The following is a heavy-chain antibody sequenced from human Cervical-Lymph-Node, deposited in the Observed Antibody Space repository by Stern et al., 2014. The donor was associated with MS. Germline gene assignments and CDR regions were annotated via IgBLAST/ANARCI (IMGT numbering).Heavy chain of an antibody. CDR2: NSVDNGNT. CDR3: ARGLLGSENAFDI. V-gene: IGHV1-18*01. D-gene: IGHD2-15*01. Sequence: VQLVESGAEVKKPGASVQVSCKASGYTFTSSGISWVRQAPGQGLEWMGRNSVDNGNTSYAQKRQGRVTMTTDTSTSTAYMELRSLRSDDTAVYYCARGLLGSENAFDIWGQGTMVTVSS. J-gene: IGHJ3*02. CDR1: GYTFTSSG.